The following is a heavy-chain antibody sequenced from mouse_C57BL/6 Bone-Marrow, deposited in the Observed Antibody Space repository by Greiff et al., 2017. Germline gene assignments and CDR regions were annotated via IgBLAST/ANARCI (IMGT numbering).Heavy chain of an antibody. Sequence: VQLQQSGAELVRPGASVKLSCTASGFNIKDDYMHWVKQRPEQGLEWIGWIDPENGDTEYASKFQGKATIAADTSSNTAYLQLSSLTSEDTAVYYCTYSLAWFAFSGHGTLVSVSA. J-gene: IGHJ3*01. D-gene: IGHD2-12*01. CDR3: TYSLAWFAF. V-gene: IGHV14-4*01. CDR2: IDPENGDT. CDR1: GFNIKDDY.